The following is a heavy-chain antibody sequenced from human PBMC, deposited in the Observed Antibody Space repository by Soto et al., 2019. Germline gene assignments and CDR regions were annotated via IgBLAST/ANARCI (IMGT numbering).Heavy chain of an antibody. CDR1: GGSISSYY. J-gene: IGHJ5*02. D-gene: IGHD3-10*01. CDR2: IYYSGST. Sequence: SETLSLTCTVSGGSISSYYWSWIRQPPGKGLEWIGYIYYSGSTNYNPSLKSRVTISVDTSKNQFSLKLSSVTAADTAVYHCARSETQISYGIGFDPWGQGTLVTVSS. V-gene: IGHV4-59*08. CDR3: ARSETQISYGIGFDP.